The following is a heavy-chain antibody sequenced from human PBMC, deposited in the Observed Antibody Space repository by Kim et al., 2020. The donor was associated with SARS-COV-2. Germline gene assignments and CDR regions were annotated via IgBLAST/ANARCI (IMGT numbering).Heavy chain of an antibody. Sequence: KGRFTISRDNPKNTLYLQMNSLRAEDTAVYYCARDMVGARGSYYYYGMDVWGQGTTVTVSS. D-gene: IGHD1-26*01. J-gene: IGHJ6*02. V-gene: IGHV3-53*01. CDR3: ARDMVGARGSYYYYGMDV.